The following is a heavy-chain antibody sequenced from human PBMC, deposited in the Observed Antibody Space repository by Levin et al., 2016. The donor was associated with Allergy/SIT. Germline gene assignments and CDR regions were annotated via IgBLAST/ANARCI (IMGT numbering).Heavy chain of an antibody. CDR3: ARDSRYYRHAFDI. D-gene: IGHD2-8*01. V-gene: IGHV1-2*02. Sequence: VRQMPGKGLEWMGWINPNSGGTNYAQKFQGRVTMTSDTSINTAYMEVGRLRSDDTAVYYCARDSRYYRHAFDIWGQGTMVTVSS. CDR2: INPNSGGT. J-gene: IGHJ3*02.